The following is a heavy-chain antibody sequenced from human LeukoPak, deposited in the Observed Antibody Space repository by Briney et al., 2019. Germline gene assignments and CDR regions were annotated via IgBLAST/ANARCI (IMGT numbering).Heavy chain of an antibody. J-gene: IGHJ4*02. V-gene: IGHV3-7*01. CDR2: INQDGSAK. CDR3: ARWDIRGTAHQLDF. CDR1: GFPLSSHW. D-gene: IGHD1-7*01. Sequence: GGSLRLSCAASGFPLSSHWMSWVRQAPGKGLEWVANINQDGSAKYYVGSVRGRFSISRDNAKNSMSLQMSSLRAEDTAVYYCARWDIRGTAHQLDFWGQGTLVTVSS.